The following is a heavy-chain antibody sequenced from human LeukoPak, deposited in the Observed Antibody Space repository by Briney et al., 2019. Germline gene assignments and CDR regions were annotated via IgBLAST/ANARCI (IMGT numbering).Heavy chain of an antibody. CDR3: AREILGVMAFDI. J-gene: IGHJ3*02. CDR2: IYYSGST. Sequence: SETLSLTCTVSGGSISSSSYYWGWIRQPPGKGLEWIGSIYYSGSTYYNPSLKSRVTISVDTSKNQFSLKLSYVTAADTAVYYCAREILGVMAFDIWGQGTMVTVSS. V-gene: IGHV4-39*07. D-gene: IGHD3-16*01. CDR1: GGSISSSSYY.